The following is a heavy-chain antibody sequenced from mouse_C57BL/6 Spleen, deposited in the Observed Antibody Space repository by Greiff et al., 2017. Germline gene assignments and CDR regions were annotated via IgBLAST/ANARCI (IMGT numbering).Heavy chain of an antibody. D-gene: IGHD2-4*01. CDR1: GFTFTSYW. J-gene: IGHJ1*03. V-gene: IGHV1-72*01. CDR2: IDPNSGGT. Sequence: QVQLQQPGAELVKPGASVKLSCTASGFTFTSYWMRWVKQRPGRGLEWIGRIDPNSGGTKYNEKFKSKATLTVDKPSSTAYMQLSSLTSEDSAVYYCARGNYDYDVDWYFDVWGTGTTVTVSS. CDR3: ARGNYDYDVDWYFDV.